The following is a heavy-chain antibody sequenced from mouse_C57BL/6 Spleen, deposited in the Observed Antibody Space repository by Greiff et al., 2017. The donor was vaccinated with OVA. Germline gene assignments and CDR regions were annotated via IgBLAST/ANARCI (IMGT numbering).Heavy chain of an antibody. CDR1: GYTFTGYW. D-gene: IGHD2-4*01. Sequence: VQLLQSGAELMKPGASVKLSCKATGYTFTGYWIEWVKQRPGHGLEWIGEIFPGGGCTNYNEKFKGKATFTADTSSNTAYMQLRSLTTEYSDIYYCARKDYYYDYEDYAKDYWGQGTSVTVSS. V-gene: IGHV1-9*01. CDR3: ARKDYYYDYEDYAKDY. CDR2: IFPGGGCT. J-gene: IGHJ4*01.